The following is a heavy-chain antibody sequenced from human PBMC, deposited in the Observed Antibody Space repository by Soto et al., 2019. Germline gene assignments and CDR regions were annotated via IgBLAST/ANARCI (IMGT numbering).Heavy chain of an antibody. CDR1: GGSFGGYY. CDR2: INHSGST. Sequence: SGTPALTCAVYGGSFGGYYWCWIRQPPGKGLEWIGEINHSGSTNYNPSLKSRVTISVDTSKNQFSLKLSSVTAADTAVYYCARGADVLRFLEWFYNWFDPWGQGTLATVS. J-gene: IGHJ5*02. V-gene: IGHV4-34*01. D-gene: IGHD3-3*01. CDR3: ARGADVLRFLEWFYNWFDP.